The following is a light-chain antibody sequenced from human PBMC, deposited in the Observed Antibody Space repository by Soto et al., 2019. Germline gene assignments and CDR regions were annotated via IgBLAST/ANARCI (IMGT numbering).Light chain of an antibody. J-gene: IGKJ5*01. CDR2: DAS. Sequence: EIVLTQSPGTLSSSPGERATLSCRASQSVSSYLAWYQQKPGQAPRLLIYDASDRATGIPARFSGSGSGTDFTLTISSLEPEDFAVYYCQQRSDWPITFGQGTRLEIK. CDR1: QSVSSY. V-gene: IGKV3-11*01. CDR3: QQRSDWPIT.